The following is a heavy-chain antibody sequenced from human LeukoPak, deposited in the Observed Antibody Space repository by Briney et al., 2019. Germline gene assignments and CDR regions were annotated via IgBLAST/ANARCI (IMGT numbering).Heavy chain of an antibody. V-gene: IGHV3-21*01. J-gene: IGHJ4*02. CDR3: ARDWRPRPFYYFDY. D-gene: IGHD3-3*01. CDR1: GFTFNSYS. CDR2: ISSSSGYI. Sequence: GGSLRLSCAASGFTFNSYSMNWVRQTPGKGLEWVSSISSSSGYINYADSVKGRFTVSRDNAKNSLYLQMNSLRAEDTAVYYCARDWRPRPFYYFDYWGQGTLVTVSS.